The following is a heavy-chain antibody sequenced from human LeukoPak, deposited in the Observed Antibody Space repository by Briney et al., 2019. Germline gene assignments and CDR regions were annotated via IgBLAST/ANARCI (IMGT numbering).Heavy chain of an antibody. V-gene: IGHV3-7*05. Sequence: PGGSLRLSCAASGFTFSSHWMTWVRQAPGKGLEWVANIKHDGSERYYVGSVQGRFTISRDNAKNSLYLQMNSLRAEDTAVYYCARDHGYAFDYWGQGTLVTVSS. CDR1: GFTFSSHW. CDR2: IKHDGSER. J-gene: IGHJ4*02. D-gene: IGHD5-12*01. CDR3: ARDHGYAFDY.